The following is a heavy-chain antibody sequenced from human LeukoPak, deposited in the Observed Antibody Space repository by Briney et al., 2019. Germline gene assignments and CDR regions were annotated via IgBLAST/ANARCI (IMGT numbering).Heavy chain of an antibody. D-gene: IGHD2-2*02. CDR1: GFTFSSYA. CDR2: ISSNGGST. Sequence: GGSLRLSCAASGFTFSSYAMHWVRQPPGKGLEYVSAISSNGGSTYYANSVKGRFTISRDNSKNTLYLQMGSLRAEDMAVYYCARGSAILDYWGQGTLVTVSS. CDR3: ARGSAILDY. V-gene: IGHV3-64*01. J-gene: IGHJ4*02.